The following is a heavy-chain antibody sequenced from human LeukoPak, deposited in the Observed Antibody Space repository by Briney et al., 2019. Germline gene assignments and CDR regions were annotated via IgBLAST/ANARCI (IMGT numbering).Heavy chain of an antibody. J-gene: IGHJ4*02. CDR2: ISGSGGST. CDR1: GFTFSSYA. Sequence: PGGSLRLSCAASGFTFSSYAMSWVRQAPGKGLEWVSAISGSGGSTYYADSVKGRFTISRDDSKNTLYLQMNSLRAEDTAVYYCAKDGDGSYGTTAAYYFDYWGQGTLVTVSS. D-gene: IGHD4-17*01. V-gene: IGHV3-23*01. CDR3: AKDGDGSYGTTAAYYFDY.